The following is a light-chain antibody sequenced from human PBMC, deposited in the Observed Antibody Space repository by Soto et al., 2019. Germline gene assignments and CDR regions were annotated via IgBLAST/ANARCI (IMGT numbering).Light chain of an antibody. CDR2: DAT. Sequence: DIQMTQSPSSLSASVGDRVTITCQASQDINNYLNWYQQKPGKAPKLLIFDATNLETGVPSRFSGSGSRTHFSFTITSLQPDDFATYYCQQYNSYSPGHTFGQGSKVDI. CDR1: QDINNY. J-gene: IGKJ2*01. V-gene: IGKV1-33*01. CDR3: QQYNSYSPGHT.